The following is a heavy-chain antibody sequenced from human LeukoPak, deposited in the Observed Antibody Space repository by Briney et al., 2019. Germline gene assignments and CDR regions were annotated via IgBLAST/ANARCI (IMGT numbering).Heavy chain of an antibody. D-gene: IGHD5-24*01. J-gene: IGHJ4*02. CDR2: ISYDGSNK. V-gene: IGHV3-30*01. CDR1: GFTFSSYA. CDR3: AREREMATITYFDY. Sequence: GGSLRLSCAASGFTFSSYAMRWVRQAPGKGLEWVAVISYDGSNKYYADSVKGRFTISRDNSKNTLYLQMNSLRAEDTAVYYCAREREMATITYFDYWGQGTLVTVSS.